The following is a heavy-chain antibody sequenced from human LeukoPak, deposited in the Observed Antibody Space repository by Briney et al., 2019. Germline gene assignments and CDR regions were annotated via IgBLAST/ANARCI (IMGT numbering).Heavy chain of an antibody. CDR2: ISYDGSNK. J-gene: IGHJ4*02. CDR1: GFTFSSYA. V-gene: IGHV3-30-3*02. CDR3: AKRIGVSYYGSGSYYNPIDY. Sequence: PGRSLRLSCAASGFTFSSYAMHWVRQAPGKGLEWVAVISYDGSNKYYADSVKGRFTISRDNSKNTLYLQMNSLRAEDTAVYYCAKRIGVSYYGSGSYYNPIDYWGQGTLVTVSS. D-gene: IGHD3-10*01.